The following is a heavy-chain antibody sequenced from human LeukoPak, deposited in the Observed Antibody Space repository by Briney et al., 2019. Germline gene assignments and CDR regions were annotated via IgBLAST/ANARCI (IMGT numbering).Heavy chain of an antibody. CDR2: IYYSGST. Sequence: SETLSLTCTVSGGSISSSSYYWGWIRQPRGKGLEWIGSIYYSGSTYYNPSLKSRVTISVDTSKNQSSLKLSSVTAADTAVYYCARSYSSGWYEAFDIWGEGTMVTVSS. J-gene: IGHJ3*02. CDR1: GGSISSSSYY. D-gene: IGHD6-19*01. CDR3: ARSYSSGWYEAFDI. V-gene: IGHV4-39*01.